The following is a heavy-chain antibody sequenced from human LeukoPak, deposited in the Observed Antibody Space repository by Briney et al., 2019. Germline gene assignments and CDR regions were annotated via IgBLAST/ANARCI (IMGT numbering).Heavy chain of an antibody. J-gene: IGHJ4*02. D-gene: IGHD3-3*01. Sequence: PSETLSLTCAVSGYSISSGYYWGWIRQPPGKGLEWIGSIYHSGSTYYNPSLKSRATISVDTSKNQFSLKLSSVTAADTAVHYCARLQNDFWSGYVYYFDYWGQGTLVTVSS. CDR2: IYHSGST. CDR3: ARLQNDFWSGYVYYFDY. CDR1: GYSISSGYY. V-gene: IGHV4-38-2*01.